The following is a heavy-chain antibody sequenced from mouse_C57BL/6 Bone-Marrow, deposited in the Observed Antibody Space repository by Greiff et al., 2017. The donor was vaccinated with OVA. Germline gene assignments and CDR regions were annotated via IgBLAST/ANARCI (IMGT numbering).Heavy chain of an antibody. D-gene: IGHD1-1*01. J-gene: IGHJ1*03. V-gene: IGHV5-17*01. CDR2: ISSGSSTI. CDR3: ARNGRGYFDV. Sequence: EVKVEESGGGLVKPGGSLKLSCAASGFTFRDYGMHWVRQAPEKGLEWVAYISSGSSTIYYADTVKGRFTISRDNAKNTLFLQMTSLRSEDTAMDYCARNGRGYFDVWGTGTTVTVSS. CDR1: GFTFRDYG.